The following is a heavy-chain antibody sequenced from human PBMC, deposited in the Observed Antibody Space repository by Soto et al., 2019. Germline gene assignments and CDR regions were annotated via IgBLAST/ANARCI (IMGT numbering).Heavy chain of an antibody. Sequence: SXKVSFKASGYTXTSYGISLVRQAPGQGLEWMGWISAYNGNTNYAQKLQGRVTMTTDTSTSTAYMELRSLRSDDTAVYYFAIIAPSITIFGVASDAFDIWGQGTMVTVSS. J-gene: IGHJ3*02. CDR1: GYTXTSYG. V-gene: IGHV1-18*01. CDR2: ISAYNGNT. CDR3: AIIAPSITIFGVASDAFDI. D-gene: IGHD3-3*01.